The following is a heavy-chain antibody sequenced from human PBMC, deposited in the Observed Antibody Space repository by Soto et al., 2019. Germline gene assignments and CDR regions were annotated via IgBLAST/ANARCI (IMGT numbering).Heavy chain of an antibody. CDR2: MSYDGTNE. CDR3: GKDLHHSSGYFFTVRLNAMDV. Sequence: QVQLVESGGGVVQPGRSLRLSCAASGFTFSSYAMQWVRQARGKGLEWVALMSYDGTNEYYADSVKGRFTISRDNSKNMLFLQINSLRAEDTAVYYCGKDLHHSSGYFFTVRLNAMDVWGQGTTVTVSS. J-gene: IGHJ6*01. V-gene: IGHV3-30*18. CDR1: GFTFSSYA. D-gene: IGHD3-22*01.